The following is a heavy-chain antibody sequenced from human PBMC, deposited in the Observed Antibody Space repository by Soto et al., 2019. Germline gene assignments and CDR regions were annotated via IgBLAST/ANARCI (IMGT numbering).Heavy chain of an antibody. Sequence: GESLKVCCKGSGYTFTRYWIGWVRQKPGKGLELMGIVFPDDSDVRYSPSSQGQVTISADKSINTAYLHWSALKASDTAMYYCARHLTGDLGRGMDVWGQGTTVTVSS. CDR2: VFPDDSDV. J-gene: IGHJ6*02. V-gene: IGHV5-51*01. D-gene: IGHD7-27*01. CDR3: ARHLTGDLGRGMDV. CDR1: GYTFTRYW.